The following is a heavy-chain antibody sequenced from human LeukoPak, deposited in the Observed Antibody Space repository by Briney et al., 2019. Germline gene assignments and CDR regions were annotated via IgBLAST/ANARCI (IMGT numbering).Heavy chain of an antibody. V-gene: IGHV3-30*03. CDR3: ARGPPSDMWVFFDI. J-gene: IGHJ3*02. D-gene: IGHD1-26*01. Sequence: QSGRSLRLSCAASGFTFSSYGMHWVRQAPGKGLEWVAVISYDGSNKYYADSVKGRFTISRDNSKNTLYLQMNSLRAEDTAVYYCARGPPSDMWVFFDIWGQGTMVTVSS. CDR2: ISYDGSNK. CDR1: GFTFSSYG.